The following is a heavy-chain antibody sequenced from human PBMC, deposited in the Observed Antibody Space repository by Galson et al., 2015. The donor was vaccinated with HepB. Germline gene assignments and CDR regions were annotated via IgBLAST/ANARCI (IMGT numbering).Heavy chain of an antibody. J-gene: IGHJ2*01. Sequence: ETLSLTCTVSGDSISSYYWSWIRQPPGKGLEWIGYIFYSGGSNYNPSLKSRVTISLDTPKNQFSLNLTSVTAADTAVYYCARGAGDGLPDYWGRGTLVTVSS. CDR2: IFYSGGS. V-gene: IGHV4-59*01. CDR1: GDSISSYY. D-gene: IGHD4-11*01. CDR3: ARGAGDGLPDY.